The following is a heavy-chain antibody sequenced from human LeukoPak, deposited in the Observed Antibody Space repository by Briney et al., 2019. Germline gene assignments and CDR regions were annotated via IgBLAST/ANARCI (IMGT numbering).Heavy chain of an antibody. CDR2: MNPNSGNT. CDR3: TPRRTGKYYFDY. Sequence: ASVKVSCKASGYTFTSYDINWMRQATGQGLEWMGWMNPNSGNTGYAQKFQGRVTVTRNTSITTAYMELSSLTSEDTAVYYCTPRRTGKYYFDYWGQGTLVTVSS. J-gene: IGHJ4*02. CDR1: GYTFTSYD. D-gene: IGHD3-10*01. V-gene: IGHV1-8*01.